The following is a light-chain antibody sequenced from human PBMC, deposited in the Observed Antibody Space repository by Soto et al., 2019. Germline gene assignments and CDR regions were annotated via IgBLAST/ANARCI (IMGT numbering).Light chain of an antibody. CDR3: QQFATSPFT. CDR2: GAS. Sequence: EIVLTQSPGTLSLSPGERATLSCRASQSVASSFLAWYQQKPGQAPRLLIYGASSRATGIPDRFSGSGSGTDFTLTITRLEPEDLAVYCCQQFATSPFTFWPGTTVDVK. J-gene: IGKJ3*01. V-gene: IGKV3-20*01. CDR1: QSVASSF.